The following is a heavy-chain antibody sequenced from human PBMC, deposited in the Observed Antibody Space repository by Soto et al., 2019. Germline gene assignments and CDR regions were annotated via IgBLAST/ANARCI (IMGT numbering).Heavy chain of an antibody. D-gene: IGHD2-15*01. V-gene: IGHV1-46*01. J-gene: IGHJ6*01. CDR3: ACNGGCSGGSCYSTSYYFYYAMYV. CDR2: INPSGGST. CDR1: GYTFSSNY. Sequence: ASVKVSCKASGYTFSSNYMHWVRQAPGQGLEWMGIINPSGGSTSYAQKFQGRVTMTRDTSTSTVYMEVSSLRSEDTAVYYCACNGGCSGGSCYSTSYYFYYAMYVWG.